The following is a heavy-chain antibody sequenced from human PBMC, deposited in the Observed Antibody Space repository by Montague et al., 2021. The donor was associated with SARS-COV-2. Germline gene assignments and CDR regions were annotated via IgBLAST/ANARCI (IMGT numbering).Heavy chain of an antibody. CDR3: ARGRPYQVVVGGIHSYSPDV. CDR1: GASFSSGGFY. J-gene: IGHJ6*02. CDR2: IYYSGTT. D-gene: IGHD2-15*01. Sequence: TLSLTCSVSGASFSSGGFYWSWLRQHPGKGPEWIGFIYYSGTTNYNPSLKSRLTISVDTSKNQFSLRLTSVTAADTAVYYCARGRPYQVVVGGIHSYSPDVWGQGTTVTVSS. V-gene: IGHV4-31*03.